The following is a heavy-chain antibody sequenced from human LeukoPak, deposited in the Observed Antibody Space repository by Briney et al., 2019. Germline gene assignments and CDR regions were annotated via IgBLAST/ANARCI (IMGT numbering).Heavy chain of an antibody. CDR1: GFTFDDYA. CDR2: ISWNSGSI. D-gene: IGHD3-22*01. J-gene: IGHJ4*02. Sequence: GGSLRLSCAASGFTFDDYAMHWVRQAPGKGLEWVSGISWNSGSIGYADSVKGRFTISRDNAKNSLYLQMNSLRAEDTALYYCAKGSNYYDSSGLDYWGQGTLVTVSS. CDR3: AKGSNYYDSSGLDY. V-gene: IGHV3-9*01.